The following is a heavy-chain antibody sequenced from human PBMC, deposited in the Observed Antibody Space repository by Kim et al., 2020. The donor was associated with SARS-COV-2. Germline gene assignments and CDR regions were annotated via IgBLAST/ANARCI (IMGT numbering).Heavy chain of an antibody. CDR1: GFSFDDCA. D-gene: IGHD2-15*01. Sequence: GGSLRLSCAASGFSFDDCAMHWVRQVPGKGLEWVAGIRWNSGSIGYPDSVRGRFTISRDNAKDSLYLQMNSLISEDTALYYWVKDMHLNCVGSSYHTFDYWGQVALVIATS. J-gene: IGHJ4*02. CDR3: VKDMHLNCVGSSYHTFDY. V-gene: IGHV3-9*01. CDR2: IRWNSGSI.